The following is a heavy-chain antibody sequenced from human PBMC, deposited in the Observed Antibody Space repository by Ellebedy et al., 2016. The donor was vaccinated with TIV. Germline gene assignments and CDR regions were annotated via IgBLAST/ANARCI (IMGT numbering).Heavy chain of an antibody. D-gene: IGHD3-22*01. V-gene: IGHV3-72*01. CDR2: IRNKANTYST. J-gene: IGHJ4*02. CDR1: AFTFSDHY. CDR3: MVFERSGSFDY. Sequence: GESLKISCAASAFTFSDHYMDWARQAPGKGLEWVGRIRNKANTYSTEYAASVKGRFTISRDDSKNSLYLQMNSLKTEDTAMYFCMVFERSGSFDYWGQGTLVVVSS.